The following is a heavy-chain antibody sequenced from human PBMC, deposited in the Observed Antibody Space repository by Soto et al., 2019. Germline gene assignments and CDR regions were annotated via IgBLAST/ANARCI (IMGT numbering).Heavy chain of an antibody. V-gene: IGHV6-1*01. CDR3: ASYRYDY. Sequence: PTLPLTCDLCGGSVCSYRSSSNWIRQSPSRGFEWLGRTYYRSRWYHDYAVSVKSRIIINPDTSKNQVSLQLNSVTPDDTAVYYCASYRYDYWGQGTVVTVSS. CDR1: GGSVCSYRSS. D-gene: IGHD4-4*01. J-gene: IGHJ4*02. CDR2: TYYRSRWYH.